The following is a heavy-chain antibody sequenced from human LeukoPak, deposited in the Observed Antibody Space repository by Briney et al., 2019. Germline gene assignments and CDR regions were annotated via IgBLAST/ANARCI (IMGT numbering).Heavy chain of an antibody. CDR1: GGSFSGYY. Sequence: SETLSLTCTVYGGSFSGYYWSWIRQHPGKGLEWIGYIYYSGSTYYNPSLKSRVTISVDTSKNQFSLKLSSVTAADTAVYYCAREDRNYYYYYGMDVWGQGTTVTVSS. V-gene: IGHV4-31*03. J-gene: IGHJ6*02. CDR3: AREDRNYYYYYGMDV. CDR2: IYYSGST. D-gene: IGHD2-15*01.